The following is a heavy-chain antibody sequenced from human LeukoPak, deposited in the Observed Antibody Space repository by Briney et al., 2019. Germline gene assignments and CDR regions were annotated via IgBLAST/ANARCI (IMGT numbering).Heavy chain of an antibody. J-gene: IGHJ4*02. CDR2: ISYDGSNK. Sequence: GGSLRLSCAASGFTFSSYAMHWVRQAPGKGLEWVAVISYDGSNKYYADSVKGRFTISRDNSKNTLYLQMNSLRAEDTAVYYCARGHYDFWSGYYYYWGQATLVTVSS. D-gene: IGHD3-3*01. CDR3: ARGHYDFWSGYYYY. V-gene: IGHV3-30-3*01. CDR1: GFTFSSYA.